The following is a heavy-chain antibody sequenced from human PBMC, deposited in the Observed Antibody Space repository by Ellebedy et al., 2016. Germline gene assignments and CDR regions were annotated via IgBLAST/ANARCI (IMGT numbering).Heavy chain of an antibody. CDR2: ISAGGDIT. D-gene: IGHD4-17*01. V-gene: IGHV3-23*01. CDR1: GFTFRNFF. Sequence: GESLKIPXVASGFTFRNFFMSWVRQAPGGGLEWVSTISAGGDITFSADSVKGRFTISRDNSRDTLYLQMNSLRAEDTAVYYCYYGHYSASWGQGTLVTVSS. J-gene: IGHJ4*02. CDR3: YYGHYSAS.